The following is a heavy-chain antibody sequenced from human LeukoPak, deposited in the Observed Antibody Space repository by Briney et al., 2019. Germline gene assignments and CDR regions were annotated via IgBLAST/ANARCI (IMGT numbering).Heavy chain of an antibody. J-gene: IGHJ4*02. CDR1: GFTFSSYA. CDR3: AKDWSCDY. D-gene: IGHD1-26*01. CDR2: MSHSGDKT. V-gene: IGHV3-23*01. Sequence: GGSLRLSCAASGFTFSSYAMTWVRQAPGKGLEWVSAMSHSGDKTRYAPSVKGRFTISRDNSKNTLYLQMNTLRAEDTALYYCAKDWSCDYWGQGTLVTVSS.